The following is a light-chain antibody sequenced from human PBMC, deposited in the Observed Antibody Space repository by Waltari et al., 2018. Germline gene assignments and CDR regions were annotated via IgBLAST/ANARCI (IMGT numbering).Light chain of an antibody. CDR2: EVN. V-gene: IGLV2-8*01. CDR1: SSDVGGYNY. CDR3: TSYAGNSNTYV. Sequence: QSALTQPPSASGSPGQSVTISCTGTSSDVGGYNYVSWYQQHPGKAPKLMIYEVNKRPSGVPDRFSGSKSGNMASLTVSGLQPEDDADYYCTSYAGNSNTYVFGTGTKVTVL. J-gene: IGLJ1*01.